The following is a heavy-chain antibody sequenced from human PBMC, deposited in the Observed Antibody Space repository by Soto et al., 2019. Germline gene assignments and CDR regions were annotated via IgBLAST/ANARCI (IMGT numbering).Heavy chain of an antibody. CDR2: IYYSGST. J-gene: IGHJ5*02. V-gene: IGHV4-59*01. Sequence: SETLSLTCTVSGGSISSYYWSWIRQPPGKGLGWIGYIYYSGSTNYNPSFKSRVTISVDTSKNQFSLKLRSVTAADTAVYYCAKTPGYYYDTIGWFDPWGQGTLVTVSS. CDR1: GGSISSYY. D-gene: IGHD3-22*01. CDR3: AKTPGYYYDTIGWFDP.